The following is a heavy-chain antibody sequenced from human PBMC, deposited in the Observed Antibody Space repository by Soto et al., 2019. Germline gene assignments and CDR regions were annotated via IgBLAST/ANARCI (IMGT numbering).Heavy chain of an antibody. CDR2: IYSSGNA. J-gene: IGHJ3*01. CDR3: ARGDVFDL. CDR1: GDSSSGYY. Sequence: QVQLQESGPGLVKPSETVSLICTVSGDSSSGYYWSWIRQPAGKGLEWIGRIYSSGNANYNPSLKSRVSMSVDMSKNQFSLKVTSVTAADTAMYYCARGDVFDLLGQGTKVTVSS. V-gene: IGHV4-4*07.